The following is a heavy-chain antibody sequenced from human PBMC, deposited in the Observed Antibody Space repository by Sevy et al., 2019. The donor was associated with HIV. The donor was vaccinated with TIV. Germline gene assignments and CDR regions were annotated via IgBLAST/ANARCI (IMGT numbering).Heavy chain of an antibody. CDR1: GFTFSAHA. CDR2: LSYDGSTK. CDR3: AREGGHSINWSPFY. V-gene: IGHV3-30-3*01. Sequence: GGSLRLSCAASGFTFSAHAMHWVRQGPGKGLEWVALLSYDGSTKYYADSVKGRFTISRDNSKNTLYLQMDSLRTEDTAVYYCAREGGHSINWSPFYWGQGTLVTVSS. D-gene: IGHD1-20*01. J-gene: IGHJ4*02.